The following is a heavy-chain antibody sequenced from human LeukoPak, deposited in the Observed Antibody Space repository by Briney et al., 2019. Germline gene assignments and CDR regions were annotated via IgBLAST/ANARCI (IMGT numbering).Heavy chain of an antibody. Sequence: GGSLRLSCAASGFTFSSYAMHWVRQAPGKGLEWVAVISYDGSNKYYADSVKGRFTIPRDNSKNTLYLQMNSLRAEDTAVYYCARDFVDTAMVTPGYWGQGTLVTVSS. CDR1: GFTFSSYA. CDR3: ARDFVDTAMVTPGY. V-gene: IGHV3-30-3*01. D-gene: IGHD5-18*01. CDR2: ISYDGSNK. J-gene: IGHJ4*02.